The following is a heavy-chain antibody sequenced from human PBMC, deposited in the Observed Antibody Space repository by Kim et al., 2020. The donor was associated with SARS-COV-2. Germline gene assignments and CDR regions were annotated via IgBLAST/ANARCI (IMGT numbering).Heavy chain of an antibody. CDR3: AKAAHSSGWLAPDP. J-gene: IGHJ5*02. CDR2: ISWSSRTI. V-gene: IGHV3-9*01. CDR1: GFTFDDYA. D-gene: IGHD6-19*01. Sequence: GGSLRLSCAASGFTFDDYAMHWVRQAPGKGLEWVSGISWSSRTIGYADSVKGRFTISRDNAKNSLYLQMNSLRVEDTALYYCAKAAHSSGWLAPDPWGQG.